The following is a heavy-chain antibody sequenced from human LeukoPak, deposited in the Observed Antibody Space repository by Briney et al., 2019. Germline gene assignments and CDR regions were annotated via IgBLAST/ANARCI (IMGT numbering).Heavy chain of an antibody. CDR2: INWNGGST. D-gene: IGHD3-3*01. V-gene: IGHV3-20*04. J-gene: IGHJ4*02. CDR3: ARGGVSTWSGYYTDIAGDYFDY. CDR1: GFTFSSYA. Sequence: PGGSLRLSCAASGFTFSSYATSWVRQAPGKGLEWVSGINWNGGSTGYADSVKGRFTISRDDAKNSLYLQMNSLRAEDTALYYCARGGVSTWSGYYTDIAGDYFDYWGQGTLVTVSS.